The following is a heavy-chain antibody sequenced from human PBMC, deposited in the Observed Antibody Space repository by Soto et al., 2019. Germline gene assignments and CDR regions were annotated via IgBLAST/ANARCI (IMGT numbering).Heavy chain of an antibody. CDR2: IYSGGST. D-gene: IGHD3-9*01. J-gene: IGHJ6*03. CDR1: GFPVSSNY. Sequence: GGSLSLSCAASGFPVSSNYMSWVRQAPGKGLEWVSVIYSGGSTYYADSVKGRFTISRDNSKNTLYLQMNSLRAEDTAVYYCARGARYFDWLLNGYYYYYYMDVWGKGTTVTVSS. CDR3: ARGARYFDWLLNGYYYYYYMDV. V-gene: IGHV3-66*01.